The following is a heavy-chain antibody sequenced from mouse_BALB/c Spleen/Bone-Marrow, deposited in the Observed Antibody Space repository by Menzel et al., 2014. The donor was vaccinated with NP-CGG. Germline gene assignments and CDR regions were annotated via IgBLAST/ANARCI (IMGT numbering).Heavy chain of an antibody. J-gene: IGHJ3*01. V-gene: IGHV5-4*02. CDR3: TRGLGWFGY. CDR1: GFTFSDYY. D-gene: IGHD4-1*01. Sequence: EVKLMESGGDLVKPGGSLILSCAASGFTFSDYYMYWIRQTPEKRLEWVATISDGGSYTNYADSVKGRFTISRDNAKNNLYLQMSSLKSEDTAMYYCTRGLGWFGYWGQGTLVTVSA. CDR2: ISDGGSYT.